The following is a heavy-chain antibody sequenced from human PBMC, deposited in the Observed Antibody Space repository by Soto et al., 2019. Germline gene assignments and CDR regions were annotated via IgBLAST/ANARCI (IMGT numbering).Heavy chain of an antibody. CDR1: GYTFTGYY. CDR3: ARSGSSGYYLFDY. CDR2: INPNSGGT. V-gene: IGHV1-2*04. J-gene: IGHJ4*02. Sequence: ASVKVSCKASGYTFTGYYMHWVRQAPGQGLEWMGWINPNSGGTNYAQKFRGWVTMTRDTSISTAYMELSRLRSDDTAVYYCARSGSSGYYLFDYWGQGTLVTVSS. D-gene: IGHD3-22*01.